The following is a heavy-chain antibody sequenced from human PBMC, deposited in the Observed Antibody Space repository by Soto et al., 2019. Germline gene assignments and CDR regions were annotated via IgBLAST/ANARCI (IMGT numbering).Heavy chain of an antibody. V-gene: IGHV3-23*01. CDR2: ISGSGGST. CDR3: EKDHDSVSYCDY. CDR1: GFTFSSYA. J-gene: IGHJ4*02. Sequence: GGSLRLSCAASGFTFSSYAMSWVRQAPGKGLEWVSAISGSGGSTYYADSVKGRFTIYRDNSKNTLYLQMNSLRAEDTVVYYCEKDHDSVSYCDYWGQVTLVTVSS. D-gene: IGHD3-22*01.